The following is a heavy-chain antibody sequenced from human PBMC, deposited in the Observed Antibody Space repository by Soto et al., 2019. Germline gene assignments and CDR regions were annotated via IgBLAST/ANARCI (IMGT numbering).Heavy chain of an antibody. D-gene: IGHD3-3*02. CDR1: GFTFDDYG. CDR2: ISWNSGRI. J-gene: IGHJ4*02. CDR3: ARSGVFSASDYFGF. Sequence: EVQLVQYGGGWVQPGRSLRLSCGASGFTFDDYGMHWVRQAPGKGLEWVSSISWNSGRIGYADSVKGRFTISRDNVKNSLYLQMNSLRAEDTALYYCARSGVFSASDYFGFWGQGTLVTVSS. V-gene: IGHV3-9*01.